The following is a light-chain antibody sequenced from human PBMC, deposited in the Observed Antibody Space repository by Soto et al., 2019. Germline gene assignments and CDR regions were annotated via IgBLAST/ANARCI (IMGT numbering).Light chain of an antibody. V-gene: IGLV1-47*02. CDR2: NND. Sequence: QSVLTQPPSASGTPGQRVTISCSGGSSDIGSKPVYWYQHLPGTAPKLLIYNNDQRPAGVPDLFSGSKSDTSASLAISGLRAEEEADYYCATWDDSLRAMFGGGTQLTVL. J-gene: IGLJ3*02. CDR3: ATWDDSLRAM. CDR1: SSDIGSKP.